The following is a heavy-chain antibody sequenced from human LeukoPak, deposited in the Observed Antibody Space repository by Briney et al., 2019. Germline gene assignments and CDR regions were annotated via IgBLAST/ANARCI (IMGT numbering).Heavy chain of an antibody. V-gene: IGHV3-23*01. D-gene: IGHD2-15*01. CDR1: GFTFSAYA. CDR2: ISGSGGST. Sequence: GGSLRLSCAVSGFTFSAYAMSWVRQAPGKGLEWVSAISGSGGSTYYAESVKGRFTISRDNSKNTLSLQMNSLRAEDTAVYYCAKQLGYCSDGSCYFPYWGQGTLVTVSS. J-gene: IGHJ4*02. CDR3: AKQLGYCSDGSCYFPY.